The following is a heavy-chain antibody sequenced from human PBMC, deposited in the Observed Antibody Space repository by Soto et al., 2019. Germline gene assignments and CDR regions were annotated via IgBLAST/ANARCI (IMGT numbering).Heavy chain of an antibody. CDR1: GNTFTNFG. J-gene: IGHJ5*02. D-gene: IGHD2-2*01. V-gene: IGHV1-18*01. CDR2: ISAYTDDP. CDR3: ARVIPGAEAWFDP. Sequence: SVKVSCKASGNTFTNFGVTWVRQAPGQGLEWMGWISAYTDDPNYAQKFQGRVTMTIDTSTSTAYLDLRSLTSDDTAVYYCARVIPGAEAWFDPWGQGTLVTVSS.